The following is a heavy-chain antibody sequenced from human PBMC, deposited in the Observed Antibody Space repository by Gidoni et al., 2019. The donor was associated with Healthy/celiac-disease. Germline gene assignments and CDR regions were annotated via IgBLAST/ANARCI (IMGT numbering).Heavy chain of an antibody. Sequence: QLQLQESGPGLVKPSETLSLTCTVSGGSISSSSYYWGWIRQPPGKGLEWIGSIYYSGSTYYNPSLKSRVTISVDTSKNQFSLKLSSVTAADTAVYYCARRWREHYYDSSGQEAFDIWGQGTMVTVSS. V-gene: IGHV4-39*01. CDR1: GGSISSSSYY. J-gene: IGHJ3*02. CDR3: ARRWREHYYDSSGQEAFDI. D-gene: IGHD3-22*01. CDR2: IYYSGST.